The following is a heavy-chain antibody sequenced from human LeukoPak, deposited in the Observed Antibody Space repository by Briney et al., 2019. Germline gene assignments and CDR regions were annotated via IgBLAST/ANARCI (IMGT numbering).Heavy chain of an antibody. CDR2: INSDGSST. Sequence: GGSLRLSCAASGFSFTSYWMHWVRQAPGKGLVWVSRINSDGSSTTYADSVKGRFTISRDNAKNSLYLQMNSLRAEDTALYYCARGIDYWGQGTLVTVSS. J-gene: IGHJ4*02. CDR1: GFSFTSYW. V-gene: IGHV3-74*01. CDR3: ARGIDY.